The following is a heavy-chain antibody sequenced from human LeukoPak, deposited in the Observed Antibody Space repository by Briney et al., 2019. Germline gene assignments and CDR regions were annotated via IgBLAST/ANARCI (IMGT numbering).Heavy chain of an antibody. Sequence: GGSLRLSCAASGFTFNNYAMTWVRQAPGKGLEWVSAITGSGGSTYYADSVKGRFTISRDNSKNTLSLQMNSLRAEDTAVYYCARQSGYGSSGPGSNWGQGTLVTVSS. CDR2: ITGSGGST. CDR1: GFTFNNYA. D-gene: IGHD3-22*01. CDR3: ARQSGYGSSGPGSN. V-gene: IGHV3-23*01. J-gene: IGHJ4*02.